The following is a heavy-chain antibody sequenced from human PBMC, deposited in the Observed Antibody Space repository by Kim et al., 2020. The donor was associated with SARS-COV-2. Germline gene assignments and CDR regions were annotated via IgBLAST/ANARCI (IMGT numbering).Heavy chain of an antibody. CDR2: ISGSGGST. D-gene: IGHD3-10*01. J-gene: IGHJ4*02. CDR3: AKDHERYYYGSGFDY. Sequence: GGSLRLSCAASGFTFSSYAMSWVRQAPGKGLEWVSAISGSGGSTYYADSVKGRFTISRDNSKNTLYLQMNSLRAEDTAVYYCAKDHERYYYGSGFDYWGQGTLVTVSS. CDR1: GFTFSSYA. V-gene: IGHV3-23*01.